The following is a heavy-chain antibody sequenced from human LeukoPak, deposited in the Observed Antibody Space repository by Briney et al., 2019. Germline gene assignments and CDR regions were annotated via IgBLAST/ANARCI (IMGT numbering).Heavy chain of an antibody. CDR2: IYYSGST. D-gene: IGHD3-22*01. V-gene: IGHV4-59*08. CDR1: GGSISSYY. CDR3: ARHYRSPNMIVLSLFDY. J-gene: IGHJ4*02. Sequence: SETLSLTCTVSGGSISSYYWSWIRQPPGKGLEWIGYIYYSGSTNYNPSLKSRVTISVDTSKNQFSLKLSSVTAADTAVYYCARHYRSPNMIVLSLFDYWGQGTLVTVSS.